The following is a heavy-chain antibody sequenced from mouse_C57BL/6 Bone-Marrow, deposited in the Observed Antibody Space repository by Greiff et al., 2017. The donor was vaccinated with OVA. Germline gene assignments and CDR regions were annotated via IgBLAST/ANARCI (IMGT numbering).Heavy chain of an antibody. Sequence: VQLVESGPELVKPGASVKLSCKASGYAFTRSWMHWVKQRPGPGLEWIGRLYPGGGDTNYNGKFKGKATLTADKSSSKGYMKLSSLTSEDEAVYFCAAGVYAMDYWGQGTSVTVSS. CDR1: GYAFTRSW. J-gene: IGHJ4*01. V-gene: IGHV1-82*01. CDR2: LYPGGGDT. CDR3: AAGVYAMDY.